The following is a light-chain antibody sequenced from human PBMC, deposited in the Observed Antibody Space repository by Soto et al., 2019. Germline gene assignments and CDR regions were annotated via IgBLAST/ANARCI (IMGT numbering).Light chain of an antibody. CDR2: AAS. CDR1: QSISNH. Sequence: PSSLSASVEDRVIITCRASQSISNHLNWYQQKPGKAPKLLIFAASSLQSGAPSRFSGSGSGTEFTLTISSLQPDDSATYYCQQYNTFLTFGGGTKVDIK. CDR3: QQYNTFLT. V-gene: IGKV1-39*01. J-gene: IGKJ4*01.